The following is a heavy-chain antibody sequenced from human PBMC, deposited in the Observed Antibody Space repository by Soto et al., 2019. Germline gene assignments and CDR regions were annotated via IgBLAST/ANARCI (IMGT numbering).Heavy chain of an antibody. V-gene: IGHV3-30*18. CDR3: ANDLRAAAGTRGDY. CDR2: ISYDGSNK. CDR1: GFTFSSYG. J-gene: IGHJ4*02. Sequence: QVQLVESGGGVVQPGRSLRLSCAASGFTFSSYGMHWVRQAPGKGLEWVAVISYDGSNKYYADSVKGRFTISRDNSKNTLYLQMNSLRAEDTAVYYCANDLRAAAGTRGDYWGQGTLVTVSS. D-gene: IGHD6-13*01.